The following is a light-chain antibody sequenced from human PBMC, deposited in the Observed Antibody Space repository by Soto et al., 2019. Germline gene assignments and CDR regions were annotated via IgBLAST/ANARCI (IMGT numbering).Light chain of an antibody. V-gene: IGKV3-20*01. Sequence: EIVLTQSPGTLSLSPGERATLSCRASQSVSSSYLAWYQQKPGQAHRLLIYGAYSRAAGIQDRFSGSGSGTDFTLTIRRLEPEDFAVYYCQQYDSSPITFGQGTRLEIK. CDR3: QQYDSSPIT. J-gene: IGKJ5*01. CDR1: QSVSSSY. CDR2: GAY.